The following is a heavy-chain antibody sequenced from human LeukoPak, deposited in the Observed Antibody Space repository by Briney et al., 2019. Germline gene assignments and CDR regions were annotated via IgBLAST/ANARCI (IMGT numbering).Heavy chain of an antibody. D-gene: IGHD4-17*01. V-gene: IGHV3-21*01. CDR1: GFTFSSYS. CDR3: ARGDDYGDLVIDY. J-gene: IGHJ4*02. CDR2: ISSSSSYI. Sequence: GGSLRLSCAASGFTFSSYSMNWVRQAPGKGLEWVSSISSSSSYIYYADSVKGRFTISRDNAKNSLYLQMNSPRAEDTAVYYCARGDDYGDLVIDYWGQGTLVTVSS.